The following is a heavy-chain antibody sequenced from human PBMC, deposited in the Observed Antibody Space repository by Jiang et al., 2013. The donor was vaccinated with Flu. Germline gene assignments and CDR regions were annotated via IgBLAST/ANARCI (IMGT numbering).Heavy chain of an antibody. Sequence: PGLVKPSQTLSLTCTVSGGSISGGGYSWSWIRQHPGEGLEWLGYIDDRETTYYNPSLKSRITISRDTSRNQFFLKLTSVTAADTAVYYCAREMRGYGDESYWGQGTLVTVSS. V-gene: IGHV4-31*03. CDR1: GGSISGGGYS. CDR3: AREMRGYGDESY. D-gene: IGHD4-17*01. CDR2: IDDRETT. J-gene: IGHJ4*02.